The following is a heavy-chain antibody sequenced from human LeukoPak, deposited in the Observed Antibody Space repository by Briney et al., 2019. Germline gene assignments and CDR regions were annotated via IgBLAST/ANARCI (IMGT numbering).Heavy chain of an antibody. V-gene: IGHV3-7*01. Sequence: GGSLRLSCAASGFTFSSYWMSWVRQAPGKGLEWVANIKQDGSEKYYVDSVKGRFTISRDNAKNSLYLQMNSLRAEDTAVYYCARVVMVFYYYYGMDVWGQGTTVTVS. D-gene: IGHD3-10*01. CDR3: ARVVMVFYYYYGMDV. CDR1: GFTFSSYW. CDR2: IKQDGSEK. J-gene: IGHJ6*02.